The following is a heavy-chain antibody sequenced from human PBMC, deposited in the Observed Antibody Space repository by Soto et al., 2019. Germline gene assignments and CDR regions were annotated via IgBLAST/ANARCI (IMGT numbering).Heavy chain of an antibody. CDR2: ISGSGGST. CDR1: GFTFSSYA. J-gene: IGHJ4*02. CDR3: AKDPAASAGTIDY. Sequence: PLRLSCAASGFTFSSYAMSWVRQAPGKGLEWVSAISGSGGSTYYADSVKGRFTISRDNSKNTLYLQMNSLRAEDTAVYYCAKDPAASAGTIDYWGQGTLVTVSS. V-gene: IGHV3-23*01. D-gene: IGHD6-13*01.